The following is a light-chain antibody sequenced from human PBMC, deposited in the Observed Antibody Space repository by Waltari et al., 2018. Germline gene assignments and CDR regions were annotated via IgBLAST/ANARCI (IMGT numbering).Light chain of an antibody. CDR1: SSYVGGYNL. V-gene: IGLV2-23*02. Sequence: QSALTHPASVSGSPGQSITISSPGTSSYVGGYNLVSWYQQHPGKAPKFIIYEVTTRPSGVSNRFSGSKSGNTASLTISGLQAEDEADYYCCSFAGSATSVVFGGGTKLTVL. CDR3: CSFAGSATSVV. J-gene: IGLJ2*01. CDR2: EVT.